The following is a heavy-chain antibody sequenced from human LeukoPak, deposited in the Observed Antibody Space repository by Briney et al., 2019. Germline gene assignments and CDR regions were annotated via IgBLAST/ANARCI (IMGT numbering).Heavy chain of an antibody. CDR2: IHSGVRT. CDR3: ARGSAFDYGFPDY. V-gene: IGHV3-53*01. D-gene: IGHD4-17*01. CDR1: GFSVGSKY. J-gene: IGHJ4*02. Sequence: GGSLRLSCAASGFSVGSKYMSWVRQAPGKGLEWVSIIHSGVRTYYADSVKGRFAISRDNSQNTLYLQMNSLRVEDTAVYYCARGSAFDYGFPDYWGRGTLVTVSS.